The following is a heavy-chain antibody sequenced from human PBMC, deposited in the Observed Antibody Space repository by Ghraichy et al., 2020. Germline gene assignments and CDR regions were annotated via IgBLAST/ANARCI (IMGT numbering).Heavy chain of an antibody. V-gene: IGHV1-18*01. CDR2: ISAYNGNT. J-gene: IGHJ5*02. D-gene: IGHD1-7*01. CDR1: GYTFTSYG. Sequence: ASVKVSCKASGYTFTSYGISWVRQAPGQGLEWMGWISAYNGNTNYAQKLQGRVTMTTDTSTSTAYMELRSLRSDDTAVYYCAREVFADWNYKGPNKGDWFDPWGHGTLVTVSS. CDR3: AREVFADWNYKGPNKGDWFDP.